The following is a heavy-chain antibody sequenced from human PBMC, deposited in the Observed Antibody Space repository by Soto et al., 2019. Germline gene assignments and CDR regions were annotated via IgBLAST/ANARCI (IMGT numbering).Heavy chain of an antibody. CDR2: INHSGST. D-gene: IGHD6-13*01. CDR1: GGSFSGYY. J-gene: IGHJ6*02. CDR3: AREPYSSSWYEGYYYYYYGMDV. Sequence: SETLSLTCAVYGGSFSGYYWSWIRQPPGKGLEWIGEINHSGSTNYNPSLKSRVTISVDTSKNQFSLKLSSVTAADTAVYDCAREPYSSSWYEGYYYYYYGMDVWGQGTTVTVSS. V-gene: IGHV4-34*01.